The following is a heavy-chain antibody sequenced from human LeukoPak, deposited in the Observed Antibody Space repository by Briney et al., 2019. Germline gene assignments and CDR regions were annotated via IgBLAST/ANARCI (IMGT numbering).Heavy chain of an antibody. CDR1: GFTFTSYA. Sequence: ASVKVSCKTSGFTFTSYAVIWVRQAPGQGLEWMGWIHADSGNTDYAQNFQGRVTMTTDTPTATAYMELRSLRSDDTAVYYCARGDFSTGRPYYFDFWGQGALVTVSS. J-gene: IGHJ4*02. CDR2: IHADSGNT. D-gene: IGHD3/OR15-3a*01. CDR3: ARGDFSTGRPYYFDF. V-gene: IGHV1-18*01.